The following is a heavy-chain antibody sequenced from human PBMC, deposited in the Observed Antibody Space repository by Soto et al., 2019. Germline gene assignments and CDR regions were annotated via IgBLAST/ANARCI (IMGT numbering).Heavy chain of an antibody. J-gene: IGHJ4*02. CDR2: IDYSGSA. CDR1: GGSIRSRDYY. D-gene: IGHD2-2*02. Sequence: PSETLSLTCTVSGGSIRSRDYYWTWIRQPPGKGLEWIGYIDYSGSAYYNPSLKSRLMLSVDTSKNQFSLTLQSMTVADTAVYFCARELTVYRYGPGEVYWGQGALVTVSS. CDR3: ARELTVYRYGPGEVY. V-gene: IGHV4-30-4*01.